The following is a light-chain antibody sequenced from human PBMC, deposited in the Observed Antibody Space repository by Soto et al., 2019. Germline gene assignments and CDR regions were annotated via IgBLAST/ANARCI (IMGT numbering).Light chain of an antibody. Sequence: VLTQSPGTLSLSPGDRATLSCRSSQRVSGSSLAWYQQKPGQAPRVLFYGATTRVTGVPDRFSGNGSGADFTLTISRLEPGDFGVYHCQQYGNSPSFGPGTKLEI. V-gene: IGKV3-20*01. CDR1: QRVSGSS. CDR3: QQYGNSPS. J-gene: IGKJ2*01. CDR2: GAT.